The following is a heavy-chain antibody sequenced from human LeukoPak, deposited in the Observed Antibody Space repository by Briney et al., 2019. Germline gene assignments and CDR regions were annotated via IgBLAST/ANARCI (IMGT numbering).Heavy chain of an antibody. V-gene: IGHV3-9*01. D-gene: IGHD2-21*01. J-gene: IGHJ6*03. Sequence: GRSLRLSCAASGFTFDDYAMHWVRQAPGKGLEGVSGINWNSDNIGYADSVKGRFTISRDNAKNSLYLQMNSLRVEDTALYYCAKSRLIDYSYYYMDVWGKGTTVTVSS. CDR1: GFTFDDYA. CDR3: AKSRLIDYSYYYMDV. CDR2: INWNSDNI.